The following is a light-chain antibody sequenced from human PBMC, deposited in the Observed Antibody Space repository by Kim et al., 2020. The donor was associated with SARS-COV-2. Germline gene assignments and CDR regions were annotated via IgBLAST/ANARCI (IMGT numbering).Light chain of an antibody. V-gene: IGKV3-15*01. Sequence: VSPGKRATLSCRASQTVSSNLAWYQQKPGRAPRLVIYAASTRATGIPARFTGSGSGTEFTLTISSLQSEDFAVYYCQQYNNWPLYSFGQGTKLEI. CDR1: QTVSSN. CDR3: QQYNNWPLYS. J-gene: IGKJ2*03. CDR2: AAS.